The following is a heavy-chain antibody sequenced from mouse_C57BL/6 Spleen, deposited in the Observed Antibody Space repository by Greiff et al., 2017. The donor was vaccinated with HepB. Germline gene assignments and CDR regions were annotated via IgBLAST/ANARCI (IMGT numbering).Heavy chain of an antibody. Sequence: QVQLKQPGAELVKPGASVKMSCKASGYTFTSYLITWVKQRPGQGLEWIGDIYPGSGSTNYNEKFKSKATLTVDTSSSTAYMQRSSLTSEDSAVYYCAGRDYYGHDGYYFDYWGQGTTLTVSS. CDR2: IYPGSGST. CDR1: GYTFTSYL. J-gene: IGHJ2*01. D-gene: IGHD2-2*01. CDR3: AGRDYYGHDGYYFDY. V-gene: IGHV1-55*01.